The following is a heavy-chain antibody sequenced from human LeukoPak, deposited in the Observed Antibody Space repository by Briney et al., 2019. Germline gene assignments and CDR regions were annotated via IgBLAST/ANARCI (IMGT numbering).Heavy chain of an antibody. CDR1: GDSISPYY. D-gene: IGHD3-16*01. J-gene: IGHJ4*02. CDR2: VYYRGNT. Sequence: SETLSLTCTVSGDSISPYYWSWTRQPPGKGLEWIGFVYYRGNTNYNPSLKSRVTISVDTSKNQFSLKLNSVTAADTAVYYCTRDGVSWILDYWGQGTLVTVSS. CDR3: TRDGVSWILDY. V-gene: IGHV4-59*01.